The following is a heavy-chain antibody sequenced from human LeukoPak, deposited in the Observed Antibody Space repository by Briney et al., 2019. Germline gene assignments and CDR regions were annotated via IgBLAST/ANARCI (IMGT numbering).Heavy chain of an antibody. CDR2: IYYSGST. J-gene: IGHJ4*02. CDR1: GGSISSGGYS. CDR3: ARSTYYDFWSGYAHFDY. Sequence: SETLSLTCTVPGGSISSGGYSWSWIRQHPGKGLEWIGYIYYSGSTYYNPSLKSRVTISVDTSKNQFSLKLSSVTAADTAVYYCARSTYYDFWSGYAHFDYGGQETLVTVSS. V-gene: IGHV4-31*03. D-gene: IGHD3-3*01.